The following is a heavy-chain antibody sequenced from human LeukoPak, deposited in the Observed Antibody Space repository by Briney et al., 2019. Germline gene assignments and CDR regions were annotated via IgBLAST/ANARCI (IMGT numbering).Heavy chain of an antibody. D-gene: IGHD3-10*01. CDR3: ARVKRITMVRGVIQSTYFDY. V-gene: IGHV4-39*07. CDR1: GGSISSSSYY. J-gene: IGHJ4*02. CDR2: INHSGST. Sequence: PSETLSLTCTVSGGSISSSSYYWGWIRQPPGKGLEWIGEINHSGSTNYNPSLKSRVTISVDTSKNQFSLKLSSVTAADTAVYYRARVKRITMVRGVIQSTYFDYWGQGTLVTVSS.